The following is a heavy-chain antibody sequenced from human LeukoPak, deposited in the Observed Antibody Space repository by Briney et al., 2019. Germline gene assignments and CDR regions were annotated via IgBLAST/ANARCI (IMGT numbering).Heavy chain of an antibody. D-gene: IGHD2-15*01. CDR2: ISGSSGST. CDR3: AKAGFLGLRPFDY. Sequence: GGSLRLSCAASGFTFSSYAMSWVRQAPGKGLEWVSAISGSSGSTYYADSVKGRFTISRDNSKNTLYLQMNSLRAEDTAVYYCAKAGFLGLRPFDYWGQGTLVTVSS. CDR1: GFTFSSYA. V-gene: IGHV3-23*01. J-gene: IGHJ4*02.